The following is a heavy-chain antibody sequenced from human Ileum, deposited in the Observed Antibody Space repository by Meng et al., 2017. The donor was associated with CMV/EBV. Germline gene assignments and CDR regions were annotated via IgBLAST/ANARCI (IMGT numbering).Heavy chain of an antibody. CDR1: GNIFTGYY. J-gene: IGHJ4*02. D-gene: IGHD7-27*01. Sequence: QMQLVQFGTELKKPWASVKVSCKASGNIFTGYYMHWVRQAPGQGLEWVGCINLNSGVIDFAQKFQGRITLTRDTSITTAYMELTRLIYDDTAVYYCARENWVYDYWGQGTLVTVSS. CDR2: INLNSGVI. CDR3: ARENWVYDY. V-gene: IGHV1-2*02.